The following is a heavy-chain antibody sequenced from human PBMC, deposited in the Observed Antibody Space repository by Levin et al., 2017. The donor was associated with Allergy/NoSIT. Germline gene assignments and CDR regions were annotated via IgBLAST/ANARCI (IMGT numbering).Heavy chain of an antibody. J-gene: IGHJ4*02. D-gene: IGHD3-10*01. CDR2: IIPILGIA. CDR3: AKGIYYGSESVDY. Sequence: KISCKASGGTFSSYAISWVRQAPGQGLEWMGRIIPILGIANYAQKFQGRVTITADKSTSTAYMELSSLRSEDTAVYYCAKGIYYGSESVDYWGQGTLVTVSS. V-gene: IGHV1-69*04. CDR1: GGTFSSYA.